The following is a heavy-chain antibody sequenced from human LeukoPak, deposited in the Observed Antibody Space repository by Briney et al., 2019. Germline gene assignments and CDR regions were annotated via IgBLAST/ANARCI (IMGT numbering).Heavy chain of an antibody. CDR1: GFTFSTYG. CDR3: AKDRYYDNTGDHYESGY. D-gene: IGHD3-22*01. Sequence: GESLRLSCAASGFTFSTYGMSWVRQAPGKGLDWVSAVSGSGGSTHYADSVTGRFTISRDNSKNTLYLQMNSLRAEDTAVYYCAKDRYYDNTGDHYESGYWGQGTLVTVSS. V-gene: IGHV3-23*01. J-gene: IGHJ4*02. CDR2: VSGSGGST.